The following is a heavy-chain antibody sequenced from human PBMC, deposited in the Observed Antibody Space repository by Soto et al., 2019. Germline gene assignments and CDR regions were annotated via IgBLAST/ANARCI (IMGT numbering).Heavy chain of an antibody. CDR1: GFSFSSYS. V-gene: IGHV3-48*01. J-gene: IGHJ6*03. CDR2: ISSSSSQI. D-gene: IGHD3-10*01. Sequence: EVQVVESGGTLVQPGGSLRLSCAASGFSFSSYSMTWVRQAPGKGLEWGSYISSSSSQIYDEDSVKGRFTISRDNGKNSMYLQMNSLRVEDTAVYYCARVIVMVRGGADVTHYHHMYVWGKGTTFTVYS. CDR3: ARVIVMVRGGADVTHYHHMYV.